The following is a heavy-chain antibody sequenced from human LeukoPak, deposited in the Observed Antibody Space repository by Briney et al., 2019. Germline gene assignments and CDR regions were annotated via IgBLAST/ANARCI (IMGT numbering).Heavy chain of an antibody. CDR1: GGSISSYY. CDR3: ATGRWGSSWYRGFDP. CDR2: MYYSGST. D-gene: IGHD6-13*01. V-gene: IGHV4-59*08. J-gene: IGHJ5*01. Sequence: SETLSLTCTVSGGSISSYYWSWIRQPPGKGLEWIGYMYYSGSTNYNASLKSPVTISVDTSKNQFSQKLSSVTAADTAVYYCATGRWGSSWYRGFDPWGQGTAVAVSS.